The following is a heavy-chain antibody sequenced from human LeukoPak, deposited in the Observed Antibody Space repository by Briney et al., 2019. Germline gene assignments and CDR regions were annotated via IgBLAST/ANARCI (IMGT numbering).Heavy chain of an antibody. CDR3: ARVLSGSEAKGAFDI. CDR1: GGSISSYY. CDR2: IYTSGST. J-gene: IGHJ3*02. Sequence: SEALSLTCTVSGGSISSYYWSWIRQPAGKGLEWIGRIYTSGSTNYNPSLKSRVTISVDKSKNQFSLKLSSVTAADTAVYYCARVLSGSEAKGAFDIWGQGTMVTVSS. D-gene: IGHD3-16*02. V-gene: IGHV4-4*07.